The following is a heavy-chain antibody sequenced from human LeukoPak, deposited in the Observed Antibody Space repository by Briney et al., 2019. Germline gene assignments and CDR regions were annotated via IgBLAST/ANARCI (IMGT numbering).Heavy chain of an antibody. J-gene: IGHJ3*02. V-gene: IGHV4-59*01. Sequence: SETLSLTCTVSGGSISSYCWSWIRQPPGKGLEWFGYIYYSGSTNYNPSLKSRVTISVDTSKNQFSLKLSSVTAADTAVYYCARDPANYYDRRGAFDIWGQGTMVTVSS. CDR2: IYYSGST. CDR3: ARDPANYYDRRGAFDI. D-gene: IGHD3-22*01. CDR1: GGSISSYC.